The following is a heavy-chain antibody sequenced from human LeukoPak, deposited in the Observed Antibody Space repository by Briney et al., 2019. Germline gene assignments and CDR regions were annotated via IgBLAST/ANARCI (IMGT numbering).Heavy chain of an antibody. CDR3: ALAVAGTWFDP. V-gene: IGHV3-33*01. D-gene: IGHD6-19*01. Sequence: PGGSLRLSCAASGFTFSSYGMHWVRQAPGKGLEWVAVIWYDGSNKYYADSVKGRFTISRDNSKNMLYLQMNSLRAEGTAVYYCALAVAGTWFDPWGQGTLVTISS. J-gene: IGHJ5*02. CDR2: IWYDGSNK. CDR1: GFTFSSYG.